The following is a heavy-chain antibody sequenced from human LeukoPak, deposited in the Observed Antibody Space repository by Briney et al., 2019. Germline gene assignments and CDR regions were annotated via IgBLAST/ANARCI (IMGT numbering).Heavy chain of an antibody. V-gene: IGHV4-59*01. J-gene: IGHJ3*02. CDR2: IYYSGST. CDR1: GGSISSYY. CDR3: ARDIALFGQAAAGTGDAFDI. Sequence: SETLSLTCTVSGGSISSYYWSWIRQPPGKGLEWIGYIYYSGSTNYNPSLKSRVTISVDTSKNQFSLKLSSVTAADTAVYYCARDIALFGQAAAGTGDAFDIWGQGTMVTVSS. D-gene: IGHD6-13*01.